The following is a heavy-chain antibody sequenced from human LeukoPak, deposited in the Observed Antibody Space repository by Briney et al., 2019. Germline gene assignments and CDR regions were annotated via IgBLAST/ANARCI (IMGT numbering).Heavy chain of an antibody. CDR1: GFTFSSYS. D-gene: IGHD6-19*01. CDR2: ISSSSSYI. J-gene: IGHJ5*01. CDR3: ASYIQYSSGWFDY. Sequence: GGSLRLSCAASGFTFSSYSMNWVRQAPGKGLEWVSSISSSSSYIYYADSVKGRFTISRDNAKNSLYLQMNSLRAEDTAVYYCASYIQYSSGWFDYWGQGTLVTVSS. V-gene: IGHV3-21*01.